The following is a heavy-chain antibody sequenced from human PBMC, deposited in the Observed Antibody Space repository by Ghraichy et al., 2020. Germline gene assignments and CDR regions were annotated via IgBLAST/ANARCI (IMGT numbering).Heavy chain of an antibody. CDR1: GYSFDMYY. Sequence: ASVKVSCKASGYSFDMYYMHWVRQAPGQGLEWMGWINPNNGDTVYSQTFQGRVTVTWDTYSSTSYMDLSRLTADDTAVYYCTRTTAEISADFDFWGQGTLITVSS. V-gene: IGHV1-2*02. CDR3: TRTTAEISADFDF. CDR2: INPNNGDT. J-gene: IGHJ4*02. D-gene: IGHD6-25*01.